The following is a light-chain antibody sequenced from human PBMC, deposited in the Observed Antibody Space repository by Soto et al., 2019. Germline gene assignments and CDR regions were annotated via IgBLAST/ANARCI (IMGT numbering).Light chain of an antibody. Sequence: QSVLTQPPSVSRAPGQRVTISCTGSSSNIGAGSDVHWYQQFPGTAPKLLIYANINRPSGVPDRFSGSKSGTSASLAITGLQDEDEADYYCQSYDSSLSGFYVFGSGTKLTVL. V-gene: IGLV1-40*01. CDR1: SSNIGAGSD. CDR2: ANI. J-gene: IGLJ1*01. CDR3: QSYDSSLSGFYV.